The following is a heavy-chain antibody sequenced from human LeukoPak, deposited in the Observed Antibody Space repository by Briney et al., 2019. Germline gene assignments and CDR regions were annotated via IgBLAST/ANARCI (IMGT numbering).Heavy chain of an antibody. CDR2: ISGSSSYI. CDR1: GFTFSTYS. D-gene: IGHD6-13*01. Sequence: PGRSLRLSCEASGFTFSTYSMNWVRQAPGKGLEWVSSISGSSSYIYYADSLRGRFTISRDNAKNSLYLQMNSLRAEDTAVYYCARDAVAAAGTPIDYWGQGTLVTVSS. J-gene: IGHJ4*02. V-gene: IGHV3-21*01. CDR3: ARDAVAAAGTPIDY.